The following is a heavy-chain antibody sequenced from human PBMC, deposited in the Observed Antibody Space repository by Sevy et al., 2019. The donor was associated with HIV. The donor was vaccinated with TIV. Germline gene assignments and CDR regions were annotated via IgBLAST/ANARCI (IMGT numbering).Heavy chain of an antibody. V-gene: IGHV3-11*01. CDR3: ATYIYDSSGLDY. CDR2: ISSSGSSM. J-gene: IGHJ4*02. Sequence: GGSLRLSCAASGFTGFTFGDLYMSWIRQAPGKGLEWVSYISSSGSSMYYADSVKDRFTISRDNAKNSLYLQMNSLRAEDTAFYYCATYIYDSSGLDYWGQGTLVTVSS. D-gene: IGHD3-22*01. CDR1: GFTGFTFGDLY.